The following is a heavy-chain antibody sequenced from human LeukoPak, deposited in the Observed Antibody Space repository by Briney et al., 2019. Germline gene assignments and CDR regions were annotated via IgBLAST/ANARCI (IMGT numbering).Heavy chain of an antibody. D-gene: IGHD6-19*01. CDR2: MWNDGITG. J-gene: IGHJ4*02. CDR1: GFNFRDSG. V-gene: IGHV3-33*01. CDR3: ARDGSGWSSDY. Sequence: GGSLRLSCAASGFNFRDSGMHWVRQAPGKGLEWVAVMWNDGITGKYTDSVRGRFSVSRDNSRNTVYLHMDSLRADDTSVYYCARDGSGWSSDYWGQGTLVTVSS.